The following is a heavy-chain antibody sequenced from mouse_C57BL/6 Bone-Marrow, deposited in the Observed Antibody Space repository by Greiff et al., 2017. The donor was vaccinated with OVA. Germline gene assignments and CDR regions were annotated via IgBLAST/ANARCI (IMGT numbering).Heavy chain of an antibody. CDR2: IRSKSNNYAT. CDR1: GFSFNTYA. J-gene: IGHJ1*03. D-gene: IGHD2-4*01. CDR3: LSLSDYGGSFDF. V-gene: IGHV10-1*01. Sequence: EVMLVESGGGLVQPKGSLKLSCAASGFSFNTYAMNWVRQAPGKGLEWVARIRSKSNNYATYYADSVKDRFTISRDDSESMLYLQMNNLKTAATSMYSCLSLSDYGGSFDFWGTGTTVTVSS.